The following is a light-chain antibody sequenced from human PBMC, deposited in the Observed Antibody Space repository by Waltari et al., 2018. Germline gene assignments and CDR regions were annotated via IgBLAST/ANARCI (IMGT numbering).Light chain of an antibody. CDR1: SSDVGGYNY. CDR3: SSYTTSTTYVE. J-gene: IGLJ2*01. Sequence: QSALTQPASVSGSPGQSITISCTGTSSDVGGYNYVSWYQQLPGKAPKLMIYDVSNRPSGVSNRFSGSNSGNTAFLTISGLQAGDEADYYCSSYTTSTTYVEFGGGTKLTVL. V-gene: IGLV2-14*03. CDR2: DVS.